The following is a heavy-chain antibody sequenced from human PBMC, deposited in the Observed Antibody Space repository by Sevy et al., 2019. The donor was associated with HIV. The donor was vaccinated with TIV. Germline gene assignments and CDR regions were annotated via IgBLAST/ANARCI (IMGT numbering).Heavy chain of an antibody. V-gene: IGHV3-48*02. D-gene: IGHD6-13*01. CDR3: ARDQVAAAGTSYYYYGMDV. Sequence: GGSLRLSCAASGFTFSSYSMNWVRQAPGKGLEWVSYISSSSSTIYYADSVKGRFTISRDNAKNSPYLQMNSLRDEDTAVYYCARDQVAAAGTSYYYYGMDVWGQGTTVTVSS. J-gene: IGHJ6*02. CDR1: GFTFSSYS. CDR2: ISSSSSTI.